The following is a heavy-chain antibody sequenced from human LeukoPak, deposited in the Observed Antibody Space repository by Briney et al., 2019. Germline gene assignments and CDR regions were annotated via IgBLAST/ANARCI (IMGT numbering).Heavy chain of an antibody. V-gene: IGHV5-51*01. J-gene: IGHJ6*03. CDR2: IYPGDSDT. CDR3: AGHTPPYGHYYYYYMDV. CDR1: GYSFTSYW. D-gene: IGHD4-17*01. Sequence: GESLKISCKGSGYSFTSYWIGWVRQMPGKGLEWMGIIYPGDSDTRYSPSFQGQVTISADKSISTAYLQWSSLKASDTAMYYCAGHTPPYGHYYYYYMDVWGKGTTVTVSS.